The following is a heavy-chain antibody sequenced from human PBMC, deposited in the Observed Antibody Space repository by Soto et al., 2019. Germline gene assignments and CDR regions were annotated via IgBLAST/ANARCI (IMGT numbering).Heavy chain of an antibody. J-gene: IGHJ6*02. CDR2: IYHSGST. Sequence: SETLSLTCAVSGGSISSGGYSWSWIRQPPGKGLEWIGYIYHSGSTYYNPSLKSRVTISVDRSKNQFSLKLSSVTAADTAVYYCARESTMVRGVDYGMDVWVQGTTVTVSS. CDR1: GGSISSGGYS. D-gene: IGHD3-10*01. V-gene: IGHV4-30-2*01. CDR3: ARESTMVRGVDYGMDV.